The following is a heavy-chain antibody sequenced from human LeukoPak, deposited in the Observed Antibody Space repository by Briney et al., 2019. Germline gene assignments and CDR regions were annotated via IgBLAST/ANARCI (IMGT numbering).Heavy chain of an antibody. CDR3: ARVAWQSFDI. CDR1: GYTFTNNH. CDR2: VNPNDGGT. D-gene: IGHD5-12*01. Sequence: ASVKVSCKASGYTFTNNHIHWVRQAPGQGLEWMGIVNPNDGGTGYAQKFQDRVTMTRDTSTSTVYMELSGLTSEDTALYYCARVAWQSFDIWGQGTMVTVSS. J-gene: IGHJ3*02. V-gene: IGHV1-46*01.